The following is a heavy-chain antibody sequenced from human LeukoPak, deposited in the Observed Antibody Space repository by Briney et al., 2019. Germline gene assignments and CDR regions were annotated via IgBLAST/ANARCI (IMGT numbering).Heavy chain of an antibody. J-gene: IGHJ5*02. CDR2: ISPNSGGT. Sequence: ASVKVSCKASGYTFGDYYIHWVRQAPGQGLEWMGRISPNSGGTNYAQNFQGRVTMTRDTSISTAYLELNWLRSDDTAVYYCARVTSYYYDSSGSNWFDPWGQGTPVIVSS. CDR3: ARVTSYYYDSSGSNWFDP. CDR1: GYTFGDYY. V-gene: IGHV1-2*06. D-gene: IGHD3-22*01.